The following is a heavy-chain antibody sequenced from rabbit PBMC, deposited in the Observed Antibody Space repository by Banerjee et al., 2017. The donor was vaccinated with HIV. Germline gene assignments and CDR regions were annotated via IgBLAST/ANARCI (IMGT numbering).Heavy chain of an antibody. D-gene: IGHD7-1*01. CDR3: ARDLAAVTGWNFGL. Sequence: LVKPGGTLTLTCKASGIDFSSYWMSWVRQAPGKGLEWIGNIYTGSGSTYYASWVNGRFTISSNTNQNTVSLQMTSLTAADTATYFCARDLAAVTGWNFGLWGPGTLVTVS. CDR2: IYTGSGST. CDR1: GIDFSSYW. J-gene: IGHJ4*01. V-gene: IGHV1S43*01.